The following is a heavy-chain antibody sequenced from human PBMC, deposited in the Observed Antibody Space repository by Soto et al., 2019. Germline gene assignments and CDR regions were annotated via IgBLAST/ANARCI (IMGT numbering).Heavy chain of an antibody. CDR3: ARRPHRFDFDP. V-gene: IGHV4-34*01. D-gene: IGHD3-9*01. J-gene: IGHJ5*02. Sequence: QVQLQQWGAGLLKPSETLSLTCAVYGGSFSGYYWSWIRQPPGKGLEWIGEINHSGSTNYNPSLKSRVTISVDTSKNQFSLKLSYVTAADPAVYYCARRPHRFDFDPWGQGTLVTVSS. CDR2: INHSGST. CDR1: GGSFSGYY.